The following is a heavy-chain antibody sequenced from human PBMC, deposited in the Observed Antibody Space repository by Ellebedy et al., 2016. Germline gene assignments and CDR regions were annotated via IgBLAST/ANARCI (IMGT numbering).Heavy chain of an antibody. CDR2: ISGSGGTT. CDR1: GFTFRNYL. Sequence: GESLKISXAASGFTFRNYLMSWVRPAPGKGLERVPGISGSGGTTYYADSVKGRFTISRDNSKNTLYLQMNSLRAEDTAVYYCAKPRFRLITMVRGERAGFDYWGQGTLVTVSS. V-gene: IGHV3-23*01. J-gene: IGHJ4*02. D-gene: IGHD3-10*01. CDR3: AKPRFRLITMVRGERAGFDY.